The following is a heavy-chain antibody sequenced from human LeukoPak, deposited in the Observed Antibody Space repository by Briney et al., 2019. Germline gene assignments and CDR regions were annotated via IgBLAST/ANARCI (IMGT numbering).Heavy chain of an antibody. J-gene: IGHJ4*02. CDR1: GFTFSSYA. Sequence: GGSLRLSCAASGFTFSSYAMSWVRQAPGKGLEWVSGISGSGGSTFYADSVKGRFTISRDNSKNTLYLQMNSLRAEDTAVYYCSQGLETPGFDYWGQGTLVTVSS. CDR3: SQGLETPGFDY. CDR2: ISGSGGST. V-gene: IGHV3-23*01. D-gene: IGHD1-1*01.